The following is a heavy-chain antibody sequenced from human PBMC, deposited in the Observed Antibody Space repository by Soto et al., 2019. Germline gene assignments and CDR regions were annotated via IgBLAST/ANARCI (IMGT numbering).Heavy chain of an antibody. Sequence: QVQLVQSGAEVRKPGSSVKVSCKAPGGTFSTYIISWVRQAPGQGLEWMGRIIPIPDITNYAQKFKGRVTVTADRSTSTAYMELTSWKFEDRAGNYWARMRRTTRGDAFDLWGQGTMVTASS. D-gene: IGHD1-1*01. CDR3: ARMRRTTRGDAFDL. CDR1: GGTFSTYI. V-gene: IGHV1-69*02. CDR2: IIPIPDIT. J-gene: IGHJ3*01.